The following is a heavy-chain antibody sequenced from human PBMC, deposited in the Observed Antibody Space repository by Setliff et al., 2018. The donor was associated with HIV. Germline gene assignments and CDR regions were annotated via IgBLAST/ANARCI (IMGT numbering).Heavy chain of an antibody. CDR1: GYTFSNFG. CDR3: AREPPSSNPTLQYAFDL. J-gene: IGHJ3*01. CDR2: INGYSGKT. V-gene: IGHV1-18*01. D-gene: IGHD4-4*01. Sequence: ASVKVSCKSSGYTFSNFGVSWVRQAPGQGLEWLGYINGYSGKTHFSPRLQGRLTMTTDTSTDTVYLELRSLTSDDTAVYFCAREPPSSNPTLQYAFDLWGQGTMVTVSS.